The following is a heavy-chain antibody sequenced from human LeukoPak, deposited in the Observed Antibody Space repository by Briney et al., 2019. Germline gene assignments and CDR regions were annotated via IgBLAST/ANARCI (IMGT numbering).Heavy chain of an antibody. CDR1: GFTFSTYW. V-gene: IGHV3-7*01. Sequence: GGSLRLSCATSGFTFSTYWMSWVRQVPGKGLEWVANIKQDGSEIYYVDSVKGRFTISRDNAKNSLFLQMNNLRAEDTANYCARDKVEGPTPFDYWGQGTLVTVSS. CDR3: ARDKVEGPTPFDY. CDR2: IKQDGSEI. J-gene: IGHJ4*02. D-gene: IGHD2-15*01.